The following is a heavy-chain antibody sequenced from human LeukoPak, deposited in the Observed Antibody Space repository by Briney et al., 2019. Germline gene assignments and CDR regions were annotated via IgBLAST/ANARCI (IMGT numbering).Heavy chain of an antibody. CDR1: GFIFSDYY. CDR2: IDSSGDVI. CDR3: AKGTHSSSWHWFDP. V-gene: IGHV3-11*01. J-gene: IGHJ5*02. Sequence: GGSLRLSCAASGFIFSDYYMTWIRQSPGKGLEWLSYIDSSGDVIYYADSVQGRFTISRDNAKNSLYLQMSSLRAEDTAVYYCAKGTHSSSWHWFDPWGQGTLVTVST. D-gene: IGHD6-13*01.